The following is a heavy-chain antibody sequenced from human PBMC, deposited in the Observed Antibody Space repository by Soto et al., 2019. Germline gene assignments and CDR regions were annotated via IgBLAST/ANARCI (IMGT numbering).Heavy chain of an antibody. Sequence: XGSLRLSCAASGFTFSSYGMHWVRQAPGKGLDWVAVISYDGSNKYYADSVKGRFTISRDNSKNTLYLQMNSLRAEDTAVYYCAKDKETSSSWYPYYYYGMDVWGQGTTVTVSS. D-gene: IGHD6-13*01. CDR3: AKDKETSSSWYPYYYYGMDV. CDR2: ISYDGSNK. J-gene: IGHJ6*02. V-gene: IGHV3-30*18. CDR1: GFTFSSYG.